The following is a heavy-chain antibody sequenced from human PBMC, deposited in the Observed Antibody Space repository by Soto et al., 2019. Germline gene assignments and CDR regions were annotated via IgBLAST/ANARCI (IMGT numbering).Heavy chain of an antibody. Sequence: QVQLQESGPGLVKPSQTLSLTCTVSGGSISSGDYYWSWIRQPPGKGLEWIGYIYYSGSTYYNPSITSGLTLSVETSKNQSSLKLSSVTAADTAVYYCAVSIGARYFDYWGQGTMVTVSS. D-gene: IGHD6-6*01. V-gene: IGHV4-30-4*01. CDR1: GGSISSGDYY. J-gene: IGHJ4*02. CDR2: IYYSGST. CDR3: AVSIGARYFDY.